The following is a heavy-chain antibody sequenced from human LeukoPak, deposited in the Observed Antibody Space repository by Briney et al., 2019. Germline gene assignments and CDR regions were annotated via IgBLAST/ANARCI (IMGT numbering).Heavy chain of an antibody. CDR3: ARLSNKNFDY. D-gene: IGHD1/OR15-1a*01. Sequence: KPSETLSLTCTVSGGSIGNYYWSWIRQPPGKGLEWIAYGDYSGSTRYNPSLESRVTISVDTSKNQFSLKLTSVTAADSAVYYCARLSNKNFDYWGQGTLITVSS. CDR1: GGSIGNYY. J-gene: IGHJ4*02. V-gene: IGHV4-59*01. CDR2: GDYSGST.